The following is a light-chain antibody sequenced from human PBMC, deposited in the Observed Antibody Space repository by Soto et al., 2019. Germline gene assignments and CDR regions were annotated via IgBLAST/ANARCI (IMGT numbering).Light chain of an antibody. CDR2: DVT. CDR3: CSYAGSYTGV. Sequence: QSVLTQPLSVSGSPGRSVAISCTGSKSDVGAYKFVSWLQHNPGEAPKVMIYDVTQRPSGVPDRFTGTKSGNTASLTISGLQAEDEADYYCCSYAGSYTGVFGSGTKVTVL. CDR1: KSDVGAYKF. V-gene: IGLV2-11*01. J-gene: IGLJ1*01.